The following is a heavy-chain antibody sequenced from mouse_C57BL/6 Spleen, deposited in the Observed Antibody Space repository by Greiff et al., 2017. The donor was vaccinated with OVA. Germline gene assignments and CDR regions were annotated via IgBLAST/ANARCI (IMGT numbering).Heavy chain of an antibody. Sequence: EVHLVESGGDLVKPGGSLKLSCAASGFTFSSYGMSWVRQTPDKRLEWVATISSGGSYTYYPDSVKGRFTISRDNAKNTLYLQMSSLKSEDTAMYYCARRGGTGAMDYWGQGTSVTVSS. CDR1: GFTFSSYG. CDR3: ARRGGTGAMDY. D-gene: IGHD4-1*01. CDR2: ISSGGSYT. J-gene: IGHJ4*01. V-gene: IGHV5-6*01.